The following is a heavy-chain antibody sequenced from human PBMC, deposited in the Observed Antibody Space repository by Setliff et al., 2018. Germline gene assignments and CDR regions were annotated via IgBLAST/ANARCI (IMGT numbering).Heavy chain of an antibody. Sequence: GGSLRLSCAASGFTFSTYWMSWVRQAPGKGLEWVANIKQDGSDKYYVDSVKGRFTISRDNAKNSLYLQMNNLRAEDTAVYYCAKSWVVPAAITFSGFDPWGQGTLVTVSS. CDR1: GFTFSTYW. V-gene: IGHV3-7*01. D-gene: IGHD2-2*01. CDR3: AKSWVVPAAITFSGFDP. J-gene: IGHJ5*02. CDR2: IKQDGSDK.